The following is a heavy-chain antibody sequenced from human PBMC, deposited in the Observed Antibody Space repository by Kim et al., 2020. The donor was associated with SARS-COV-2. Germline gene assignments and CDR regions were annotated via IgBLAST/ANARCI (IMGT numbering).Heavy chain of an antibody. J-gene: IGHJ5*02. Sequence: ASVKVSCKASGYTFTGYYMHWVRQAPGQGLEWMGWINPNSGGTNYAQKFQGRVTMTRDTSIRTAYMELSRLRSDDTAVYYCARHYFLVGATPFRGFDPWGQGTLVTVSS. V-gene: IGHV1-2*02. CDR2: INPNSGGT. D-gene: IGHD1-26*01. CDR3: ARHYFLVGATPFRGFDP. CDR1: GYTFTGYY.